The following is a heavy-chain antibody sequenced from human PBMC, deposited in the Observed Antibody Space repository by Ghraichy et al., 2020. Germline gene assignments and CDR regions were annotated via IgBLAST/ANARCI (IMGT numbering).Heavy chain of an antibody. D-gene: IGHD3-22*01. CDR3: ARHGYYDSSGYEPPDY. Sequence: SETLSLTCTVSGGSISSYYWSWIRQPPGKGLEWIGYIYTSGSTNYNPSLKSRVTISVDTSKNQFSLKLSSVTAADTAVYYCARHGYYDSSGYEPPDYWGPGTLVTVSS. V-gene: IGHV4-4*09. CDR2: IYTSGST. J-gene: IGHJ4*02. CDR1: GGSISSYY.